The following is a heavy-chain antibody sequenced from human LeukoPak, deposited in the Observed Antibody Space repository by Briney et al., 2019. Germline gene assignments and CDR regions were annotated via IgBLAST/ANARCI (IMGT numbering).Heavy chain of an antibody. J-gene: IGHJ4*02. CDR3: AKDWYYYDSSGYYYGGY. V-gene: IGHV3-23*01. CDR1: GFTFSSYG. CDR2: ISGSGGST. D-gene: IGHD3-22*01. Sequence: GGSLRLSCAASGFTFSSYGMSWVRQAPGKGLEWVSAISGSGGSTYYADSVKGRFTISRDNSKNTLYLQMNSLRAEDTAVYYCAKDWYYYDSSGYYYGGYWGQGTLVTVSS.